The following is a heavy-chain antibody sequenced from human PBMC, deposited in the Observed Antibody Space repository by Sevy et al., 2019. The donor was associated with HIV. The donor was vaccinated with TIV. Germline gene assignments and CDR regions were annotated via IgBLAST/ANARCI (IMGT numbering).Heavy chain of an antibody. V-gene: IGHV3-23*01. D-gene: IGHD3-3*01. CDR1: GFTFSSYA. CDR2: ISGSGGST. J-gene: IGHJ4*02. Sequence: GGSLRLSCAASGFTFSSYAMSWVRQAPGKGLEWVSAISGSGGSTYYGDSVKGRFTIARDNSKNTMYLQMNSLRAEDTAVYYCAKEYKKDVRFLEWFPGRYYFDYGGQGTLVTVSS. CDR3: AKEYKKDVRFLEWFPGRYYFDY.